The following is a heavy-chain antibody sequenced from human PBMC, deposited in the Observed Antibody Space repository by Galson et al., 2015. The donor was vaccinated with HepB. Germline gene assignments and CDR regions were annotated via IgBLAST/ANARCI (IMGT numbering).Heavy chain of an antibody. CDR2: ISAYNGNT. V-gene: IGHV1-18*01. CDR1: GYTFTSYG. CDR3: ARVYYDSSGYPNPGDAFDI. D-gene: IGHD3-22*01. J-gene: IGHJ3*02. Sequence: SVKVSCKASGYTFTSYGISWARQAPGQGLEWMGWISAYNGNTNYAQKLQGRVTMTTDTSTSTAYMELRSLRSDDTAVYYCARVYYDSSGYPNPGDAFDIWGQGTMVTVSS.